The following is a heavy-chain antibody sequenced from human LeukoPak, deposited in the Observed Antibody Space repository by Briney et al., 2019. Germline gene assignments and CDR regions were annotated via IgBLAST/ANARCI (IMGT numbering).Heavy chain of an antibody. CDR1: GGSISSTSYY. D-gene: IGHD6-13*01. V-gene: IGHV4-39*01. Sequence: SETLSLTCSVSGGSISSTSYYWGWIRQPPGKGLEWIGSIFYSGSTFYNPSLKSRVTISVDTSKNQFSLKLNSVTAADTAVYYCARHPYSSSWFNYWGPGTLVTVSS. J-gene: IGHJ4*02. CDR2: IFYSGST. CDR3: ARHPYSSSWFNY.